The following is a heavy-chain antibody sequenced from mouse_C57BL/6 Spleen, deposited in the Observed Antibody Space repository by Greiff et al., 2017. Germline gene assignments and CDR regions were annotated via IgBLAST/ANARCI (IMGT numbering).Heavy chain of an antibody. V-gene: IGHV5-6*01. CDR1: GFTFSSYG. J-gene: IGHJ3*01. Sequence: EVKLMESGGDLVKPGGSLKLSCAASGFTFSSYGMSWVRQTPDKRLEWVATISSGGSYTYYPDSVKGRFTISRDNAKNTLYLQMSSLKSEDTAMYYCARQGDGTWFAYWGQGTLVTVSA. CDR2: ISSGGSYT. D-gene: IGHD1-1*01. CDR3: ARQGDGTWFAY.